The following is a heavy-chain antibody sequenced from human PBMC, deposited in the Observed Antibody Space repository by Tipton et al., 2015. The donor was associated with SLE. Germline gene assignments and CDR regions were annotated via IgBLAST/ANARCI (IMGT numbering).Heavy chain of an antibody. J-gene: IGHJ4*02. V-gene: IGHV1-69*05. CDR3: ARVYCSGGGCQYFDD. CDR1: GGTFSNSV. Sequence: QSGPEVKKPGSSVKVSCKASGGTFSNSVFSWVRQAPGQGLEWMGGTIPIFGPSNYAQRFQGRLTITTDASTTIVYMELSSLRSEDTAIYYCARVYCSGGGCQYFDDWGQGTLVTVSS. CDR2: TIPIFGPS. D-gene: IGHD2-15*01.